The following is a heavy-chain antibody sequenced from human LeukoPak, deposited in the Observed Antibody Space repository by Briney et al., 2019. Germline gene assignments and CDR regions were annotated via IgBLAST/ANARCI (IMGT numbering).Heavy chain of an antibody. CDR2: ISSSSSTI. Sequence: GGSLRLSCAASGFTFSSYAMSWVRQAPGKGLEWVSYISSSSSTIYYADSVKGRFTISRDNAKNSLYLQMNSLRAEDTAVYYCARLPYYDFWSGYYPDYWGQGTLVTVSS. CDR3: ARLPYYDFWSGYYPDY. CDR1: GFTFSSYA. D-gene: IGHD3-3*01. J-gene: IGHJ4*02. V-gene: IGHV3-48*01.